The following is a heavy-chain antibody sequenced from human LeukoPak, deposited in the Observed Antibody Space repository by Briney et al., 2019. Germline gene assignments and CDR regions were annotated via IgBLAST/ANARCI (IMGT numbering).Heavy chain of an antibody. CDR3: ARARDSSGYFDY. CDR2: IYYTGST. D-gene: IGHD3-22*01. CDR1: GGSITTTTDY. J-gene: IGHJ4*02. V-gene: IGHV4-39*07. Sequence: SETLSLTCTVSGGSITTTTDYWGWIRQPPGKGLEWIGTIYYTGSTYYNPSLKSRVTISVDRSKNQFSLKLSSVTAADTAVYYCARARDSSGYFDYWGQGTLVTVSS.